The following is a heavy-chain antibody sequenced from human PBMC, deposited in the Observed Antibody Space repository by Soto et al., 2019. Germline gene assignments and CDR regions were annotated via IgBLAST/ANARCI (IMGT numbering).Heavy chain of an antibody. CDR3: ARGADIVVVPAAMTTVTHSGDAFDI. Sequence: ASVKVSCKASGYTFTSYDINWVRQATGQGLEWMGWMNPNSGNTGYAQKFQGRVTMTRNTSISTAYMELSSLRSEDTAVYYCARGADIVVVPAAMTTVTHSGDAFDIWGQGTMVTVSS. V-gene: IGHV1-8*01. CDR1: GYTFTSYD. J-gene: IGHJ3*02. D-gene: IGHD2-2*01. CDR2: MNPNSGNT.